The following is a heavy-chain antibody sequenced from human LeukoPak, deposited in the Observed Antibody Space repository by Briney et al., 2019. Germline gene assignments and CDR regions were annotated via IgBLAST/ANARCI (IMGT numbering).Heavy chain of an antibody. J-gene: IGHJ5*02. D-gene: IGHD2-15*01. CDR3: ARVQSPRYCSGGSCDSLEAWFDP. CDR2: MYYSGST. V-gene: IGHV4-59*01. Sequence: SETLSLTCTVSGDSIRSYYWSWIRQPPGKELEWIGYMYYSGSTNYNPSLKSRVTMSVDTSKNQFSLKLSSVTAADTAVYYCARVQSPRYCSGGSCDSLEAWFDPWGQGTLVTVSS. CDR1: GDSIRSYY.